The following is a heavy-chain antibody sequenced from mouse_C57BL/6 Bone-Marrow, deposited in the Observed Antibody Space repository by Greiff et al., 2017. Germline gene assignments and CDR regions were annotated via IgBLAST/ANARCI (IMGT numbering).Heavy chain of an antibody. CDR1: GFTFSDYG. Sequence: VQLQQSGGGLVKPGGSLKLSCAASGFTFSDYGMHWVRQAPEKGLEWVAYISSGSSTIYYADTVKGRFTISRDNAKNTLFLQMTSLRSEDTAMYYCARDYYGSSSFDYWGQGTTLTVSS. J-gene: IGHJ2*01. CDR3: ARDYYGSSSFDY. V-gene: IGHV5-17*01. D-gene: IGHD1-1*01. CDR2: ISSGSSTI.